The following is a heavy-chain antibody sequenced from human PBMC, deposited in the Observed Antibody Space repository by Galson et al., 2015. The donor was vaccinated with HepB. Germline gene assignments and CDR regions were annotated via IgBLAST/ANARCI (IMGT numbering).Heavy chain of an antibody. Sequence: SLRLSCAASGFTFDDYAMHWVRQAPGKGLEWVSGISWDSGTIGYADSVKGRFTISRDNAKNSLYLQMNSLRVEDTALYYCAKDAEQLAYYYYNMDVWGQGTTVTVSS. CDR3: AKDAEQLAYYYYNMDV. V-gene: IGHV3-9*01. J-gene: IGHJ6*02. CDR2: ISWDSGTI. CDR1: GFTFDDYA. D-gene: IGHD6-13*01.